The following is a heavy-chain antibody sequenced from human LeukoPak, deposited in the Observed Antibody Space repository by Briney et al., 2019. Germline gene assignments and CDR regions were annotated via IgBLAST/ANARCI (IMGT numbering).Heavy chain of an antibody. CDR1: GYTFTSYG. V-gene: IGHV1-18*01. CDR3: ASSLVRGLMNLDGDY. J-gene: IGHJ4*02. D-gene: IGHD3-10*01. CDR2: ISASNGNT. Sequence: ASVKVSCKASGYTFTSYGISWVRQAPGQGLEWMGWISASNGNTNYARNLQGRVTMTTDTSTSTAYMELRSLRSDDTAVYYCASSLVRGLMNLDGDYWGQGTLVTVSS.